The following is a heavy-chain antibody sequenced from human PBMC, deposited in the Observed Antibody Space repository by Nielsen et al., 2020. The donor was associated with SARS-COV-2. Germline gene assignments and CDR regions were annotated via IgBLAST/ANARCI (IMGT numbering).Heavy chain of an antibody. V-gene: IGHV4-34*01. Sequence: SETLSLTCAVYGGSFSGYYWNWIRQPPGKGLEWIGEINHSGSTNYNPSLKSRVTISVDTSKNQFSLKLSSVTAADTAVYYCARDDSSGWHWGQGTLVTVSS. CDR1: GGSFSGYY. D-gene: IGHD6-19*01. J-gene: IGHJ4*02. CDR3: ARDDSSGWH. CDR2: INHSGST.